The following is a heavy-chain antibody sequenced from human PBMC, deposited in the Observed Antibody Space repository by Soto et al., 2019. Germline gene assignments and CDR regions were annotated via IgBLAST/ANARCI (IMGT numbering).Heavy chain of an antibody. CDR1: GFIFNNYG. J-gene: IGHJ4*02. V-gene: IGHV3-23*01. CDR3: VKDLYRSSTMPCLDH. CDR2: ISDSGDST. Sequence: LGGSLRLSCKASGFIFNNYGMSWVRQAPGKGLEWVSGISDSGDSTYYADSMRGWLTISRDNSKNTLYLQMTSLRPEDTAMYYCVKDLYRSSTMPCLDHWGQGALVTVSS. D-gene: IGHD2-2*01.